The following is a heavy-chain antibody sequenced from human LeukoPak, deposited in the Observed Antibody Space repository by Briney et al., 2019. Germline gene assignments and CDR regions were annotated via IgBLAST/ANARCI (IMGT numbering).Heavy chain of an antibody. D-gene: IGHD6-6*01. V-gene: IGHV3-64*04. CDR3: ARCSGVFGSSDY. CDR2: ISSNGGTT. Sequence: GGSLRLSCSASGFTFSSYAMHGVRQAPGKGLEYVSAISSNGGTTYYADSVKGRFTISRANANNSLYLQMNSLRAEDTAVYYCARCSGVFGSSDYWGQGTLVTVSS. CDR1: GFTFSSYA. J-gene: IGHJ4*02.